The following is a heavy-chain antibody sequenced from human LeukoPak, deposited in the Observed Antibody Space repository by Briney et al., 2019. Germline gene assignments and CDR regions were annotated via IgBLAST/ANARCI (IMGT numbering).Heavy chain of an antibody. D-gene: IGHD3-22*01. Sequence: PSETLSLTCTVSGGSISSYYWSWIRQPPGKGLEWIGYIYYSGSTNYNPSLKSRVTISVDTSKNQFSLKLSSVTAADTAVYYCARGPRNYYYDSSGYYYDPWGQGTLVTVSS. CDR2: IYYSGST. J-gene: IGHJ5*02. V-gene: IGHV4-59*12. CDR1: GGSISSYY. CDR3: ARGPRNYYYDSSGYYYDP.